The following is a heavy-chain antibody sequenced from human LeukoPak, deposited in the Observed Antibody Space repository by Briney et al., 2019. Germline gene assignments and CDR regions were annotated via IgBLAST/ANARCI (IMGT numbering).Heavy chain of an antibody. CDR3: AKDWSHAVTSYYFDY. CDR2: ISGSGGST. Sequence: GGSLTLSCAASGFTFSSYARSWVRQAPGKGLDWVSAISGSGGSTYYADSVKGRFTISRDNSKNTLYLQMNSLRAEDTAVYYCAKDWSHAVTSYYFDYWGQGTLVTVFS. J-gene: IGHJ4*02. D-gene: IGHD4-17*01. V-gene: IGHV3-23*01. CDR1: GFTFSSYA.